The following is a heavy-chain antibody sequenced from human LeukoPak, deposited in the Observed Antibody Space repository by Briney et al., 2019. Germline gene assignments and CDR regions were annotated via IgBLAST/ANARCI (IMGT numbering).Heavy chain of an antibody. CDR2: ISASGGGT. CDR3: AKVVGGNLGYFDY. J-gene: IGHJ4*02. V-gene: IGHV3-23*01. CDR1: DFTFSNFA. D-gene: IGHD3-16*01. Sequence: GGSLRLSCAASDFTFSNFAMSWVRQAPGKGLEWVSGISASGGGTYYADSVRGRFTISRDNSKHTLYLQMNSLRAEDTAVYYCAKVVGGNLGYFDYWGQGTLVTVSS.